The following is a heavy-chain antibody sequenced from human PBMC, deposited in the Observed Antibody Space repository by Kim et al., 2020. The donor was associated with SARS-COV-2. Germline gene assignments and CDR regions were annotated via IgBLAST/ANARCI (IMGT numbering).Heavy chain of an antibody. Sequence: SETLSLTCAVSGGSISSSNWWSWVRQPPGKGLEWIGEIYHSGSTNYNPYLKSRVTISVDKSKNQFSLKLSSVTAAATAVYYCARVDSSGWYGAYYYGMDVWGQGTTVTVYS. D-gene: IGHD6-19*01. CDR1: GGSISSSNW. V-gene: IGHV4-4*02. J-gene: IGHJ6*02. CDR2: IYHSGST. CDR3: ARVDSSGWYGAYYYGMDV.